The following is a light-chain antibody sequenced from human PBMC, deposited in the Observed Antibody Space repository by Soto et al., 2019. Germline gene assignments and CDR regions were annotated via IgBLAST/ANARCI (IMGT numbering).Light chain of an antibody. CDR1: QSVSSSY. J-gene: IGKJ4*01. V-gene: IGKV3-20*01. CDR3: QQYGSSPGT. CDR2: AAP. Sequence: EIVLTQSPGTLSLSPGERATLSCRASQSVSSSYLAWYQQKPGQAPRLLIYAAPSRATGIPDRFSGSGSGTDFTLTISRLEPEDFAVYYWQQYGSSPGTFGGGTKVEIK.